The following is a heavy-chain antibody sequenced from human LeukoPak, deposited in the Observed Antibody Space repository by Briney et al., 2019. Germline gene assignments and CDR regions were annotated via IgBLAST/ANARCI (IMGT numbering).Heavy chain of an antibody. Sequence: PSETLSLTCTVSSDSISSYYWSWIRQPPGKGLEWIGYIYYSGSTNYNPSLKSRVTISVDTSRNQFSLKLSSVTAADTAVYYCARDRYSRTGFDYWGQGTLVTVSS. CDR2: IYYSGST. CDR3: ARDRYSRTGFDY. CDR1: SDSISSYY. V-gene: IGHV4-59*01. D-gene: IGHD6-13*01. J-gene: IGHJ4*02.